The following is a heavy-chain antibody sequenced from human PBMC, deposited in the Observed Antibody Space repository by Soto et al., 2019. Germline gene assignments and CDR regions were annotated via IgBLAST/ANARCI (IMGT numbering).Heavy chain of an antibody. CDR1: GFTFSSYA. D-gene: IGHD6-6*01. V-gene: IGHV3-23*01. CDR3: AKGYGSPYYFDY. J-gene: IGHJ4*02. Sequence: EVQLLESGGGLVQPGGSLRLSCEASGFTFSSYAMSWVRQAPGKGLEWVSAISGSGGSTYYADSVKGRFTISRDNSKNTLYLQMNSLRAEDTAVYYCAKGYGSPYYFDYWGQGTLVTVSS. CDR2: ISGSGGST.